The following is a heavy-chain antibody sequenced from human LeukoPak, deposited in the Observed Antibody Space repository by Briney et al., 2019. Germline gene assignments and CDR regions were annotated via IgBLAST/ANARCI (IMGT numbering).Heavy chain of an antibody. CDR1: GGSFSGYY. CDR3: AGSVSDYYDSSGYYPKLFDY. J-gene: IGHJ4*02. CDR2: INHSGST. V-gene: IGHV4-34*01. Sequence: PSETLSLTCAVYGGSFSGYYWSWIRQPPGKGLEWIGEINHSGSTNYNPSLKSRVTISVDTSKNQFSLKLSSVTAADTAVYYCAGSVSDYYDSSGYYPKLFDYWGQGTLVTVSS. D-gene: IGHD3-22*01.